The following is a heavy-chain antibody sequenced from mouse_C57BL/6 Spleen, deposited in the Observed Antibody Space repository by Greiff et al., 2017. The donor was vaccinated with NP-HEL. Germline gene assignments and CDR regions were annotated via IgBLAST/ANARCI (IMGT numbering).Heavy chain of an antibody. Sequence: VQLQQSGPELVKPGASVKISCKASGYTFTDYYMNWVKQSHGKSLEWIGDINPNNGGTSYNQKFKGKATLTVDKSSSTAYMELRSLTSEDSAVYYCASPSYYGNYAMDYWGQGTSVTVSS. CDR1: GYTFTDYY. D-gene: IGHD2-10*01. CDR3: ASPSYYGNYAMDY. J-gene: IGHJ4*01. V-gene: IGHV1-26*01. CDR2: INPNNGGT.